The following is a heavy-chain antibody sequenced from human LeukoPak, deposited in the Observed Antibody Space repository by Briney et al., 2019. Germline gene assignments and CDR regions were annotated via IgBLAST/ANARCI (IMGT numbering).Heavy chain of an antibody. CDR2: ISLSGSTI. Sequence: PGGSLRLSCAASGFTFSDYYMGWVRQAPGKGLECVSYISLSGSTIYYADSVKGRFTISRDDAKNSLYLQMNSLRAEDTAVYYCAKDKGYSYGYGYYFDYWGQGTLVTVSS. CDR1: GFTFSDYY. V-gene: IGHV3-11*01. D-gene: IGHD5-18*01. J-gene: IGHJ4*02. CDR3: AKDKGYSYGYGYYFDY.